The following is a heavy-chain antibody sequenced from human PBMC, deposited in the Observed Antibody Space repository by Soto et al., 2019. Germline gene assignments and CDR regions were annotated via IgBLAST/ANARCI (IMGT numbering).Heavy chain of an antibody. Sequence: QVQLVQSGAEVKKPGSSVKVSCKASGGTFSNYDISWVRQAPGLGLEWMGGIIPIFSSANYPQKFRGRVTITADESTSTAYMELSSLRSEDTAVYYCVRAGMTTVTTPYFDYWGQGTLVTVSS. D-gene: IGHD4-17*01. J-gene: IGHJ4*02. CDR3: VRAGMTTVTTPYFDY. CDR1: GGTFSNYD. CDR2: IIPIFSSA. V-gene: IGHV1-69*12.